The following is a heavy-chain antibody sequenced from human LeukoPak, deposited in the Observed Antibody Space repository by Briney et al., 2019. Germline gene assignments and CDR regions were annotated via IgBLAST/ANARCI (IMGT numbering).Heavy chain of an antibody. D-gene: IGHD1-14*01. CDR2: IYYSGST. V-gene: IGHV4-59*01. Sequence: PSEALSLTCTVSVGSISSYYWSWIRQPPGKGLEWIGYIYYSGSTNYNPSLKSRVTTSVDTSKNQFSLKLSSVTAADTAVYYCARDTPGGFQHWGQGTLVTVSS. CDR1: VGSISSYY. CDR3: ARDTPGGFQH. J-gene: IGHJ1*01.